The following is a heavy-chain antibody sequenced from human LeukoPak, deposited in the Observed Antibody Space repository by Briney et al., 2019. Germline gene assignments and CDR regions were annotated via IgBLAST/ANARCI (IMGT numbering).Heavy chain of an antibody. D-gene: IGHD6-6*01. V-gene: IGHV3-7*01. Sequence: VGSLRLSCAASGFTFSSYWMSWVRQAPGAGLEWVANIKQDGSEKYYVDSVKGRFTISRDNAKNSLYLQMNSLRAEDTAVYYCARDRWSSSGYYYGMDVWGQGTTVTVSS. CDR1: GFTFSSYW. J-gene: IGHJ6*02. CDR2: IKQDGSEK. CDR3: ARDRWSSSGYYYGMDV.